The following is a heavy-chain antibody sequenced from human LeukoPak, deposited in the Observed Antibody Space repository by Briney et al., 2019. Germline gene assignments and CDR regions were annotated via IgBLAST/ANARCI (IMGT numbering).Heavy chain of an antibody. CDR1: GFPFSVFE. D-gene: IGHD4-11*01. J-gene: IGHJ6*03. CDR3: ARDSTAFYYYYYYMDV. Sequence: PGGSRRLSCAASGFPFSVFEMNWVRQAPGKGLEWVSYISSSGSTIYYADSVKGRFTISRDNAKNSLYLQMNSLRAEDTAVYYCARDSTAFYYYYYYMDVWGKGTTVTVSS. V-gene: IGHV3-48*03. CDR2: ISSSGSTI.